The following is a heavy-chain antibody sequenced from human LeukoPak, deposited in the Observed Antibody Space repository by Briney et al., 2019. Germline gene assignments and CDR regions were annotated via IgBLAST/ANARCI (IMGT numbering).Heavy chain of an antibody. CDR2: INHSGST. Sequence: SETLSLTCTVSGGSISSYYWSWIRQPPGKGLEWIGEINHSGSTNYNPSLKSRVTISVDTSKNQFSLKLSSVTAADTAVYYCASDCSSTSCYTSGRGYYYGMDVWGQGTTVTVSS. D-gene: IGHD2-2*02. CDR1: GGSISSYY. CDR3: ASDCSSTSCYTSGRGYYYGMDV. J-gene: IGHJ6*02. V-gene: IGHV4-34*01.